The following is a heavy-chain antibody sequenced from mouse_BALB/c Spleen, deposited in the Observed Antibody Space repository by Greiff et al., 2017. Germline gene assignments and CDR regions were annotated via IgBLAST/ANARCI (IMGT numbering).Heavy chain of an antibody. CDR1: GFTFSDYY. J-gene: IGHJ4*01. Sequence: EVKLEESGGGLVKPGGSLKLSCAASGFTFSDYYMYWVRQTPEKRLEWVATISDGGSYTYYPDSVKGRFTISRDNAKNNLYLQMSSLKSEDTAMYYCARSYYGYDYAMDYWGQGTSVTVSS. D-gene: IGHD1-2*01. V-gene: IGHV5-4*02. CDR3: ARSYYGYDYAMDY. CDR2: ISDGGSYT.